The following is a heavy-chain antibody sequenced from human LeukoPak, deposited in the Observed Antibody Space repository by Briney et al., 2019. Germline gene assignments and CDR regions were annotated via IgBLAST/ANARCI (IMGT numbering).Heavy chain of an antibody. Sequence: PSETLSLTCTVSGGSISSSSYYWGWIRQPPGKGLEWIGSIYYSGSTYYNPSLKSRVTISVDTSKNQFSLKLGSVTAADTAVYYCAGVDTAMVTWDYWGQGTLVTVSS. J-gene: IGHJ4*02. D-gene: IGHD5-18*01. V-gene: IGHV4-39*07. CDR1: GGSISSSSYY. CDR3: AGVDTAMVTWDY. CDR2: IYYSGST.